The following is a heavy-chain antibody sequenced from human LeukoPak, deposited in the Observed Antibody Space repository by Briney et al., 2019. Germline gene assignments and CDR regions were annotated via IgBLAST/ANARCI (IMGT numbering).Heavy chain of an antibody. CDR2: INPNSGGT. Sequence: ASVKVSCKASGYTFTGYYMHWVRQAPGQGLEWMGWINPNSGGTNYAQKFQGRVTMTRDTSISTAYMELRSLRSDDTAVYYCARWGLRWLVFDYWGQGTLVTVSS. D-gene: IGHD6-19*01. CDR3: ARWGLRWLVFDY. J-gene: IGHJ4*02. V-gene: IGHV1-2*02. CDR1: GYTFTGYY.